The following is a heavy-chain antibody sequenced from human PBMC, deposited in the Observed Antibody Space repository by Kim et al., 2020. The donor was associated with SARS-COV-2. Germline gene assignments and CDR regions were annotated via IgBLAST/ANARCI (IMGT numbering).Heavy chain of an antibody. CDR3: ASYDSSGYMLVDAFDI. J-gene: IGHJ3*02. V-gene: IGHV5-10-1*01. CDR2: IDPSDSYT. Sequence: GESLKISCKGSGYSFTSYWISWVRQMPGKGLEWMGRIDPSDSYTNYSPSFQGHVTISADKSISTAYLQWSSLKASDTAMYYCASYDSSGYMLVDAFDIWGQGTMVTVSS. CDR1: GYSFTSYW. D-gene: IGHD3-22*01.